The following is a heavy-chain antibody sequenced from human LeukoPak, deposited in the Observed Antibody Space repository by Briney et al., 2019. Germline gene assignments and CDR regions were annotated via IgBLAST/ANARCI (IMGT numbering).Heavy chain of an antibody. J-gene: IGHJ4*02. CDR1: GVTFSDYY. V-gene: IGHV3-11*04. CDR3: ARTYSSGWGLLDY. Sequence: GGSLRLSCAASGVTFSDYYMSWIRQAPGKGLEWVSYISSSSSTIYYADSVKGRFTISRDNAKNSLYLQMNSLRAEDTAVYYCARTYSSGWGLLDYWGQGTLVTVSS. CDR2: ISSSSSTI. D-gene: IGHD6-19*01.